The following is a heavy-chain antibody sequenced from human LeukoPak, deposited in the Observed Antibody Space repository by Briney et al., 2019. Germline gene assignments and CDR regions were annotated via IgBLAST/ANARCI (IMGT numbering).Heavy chain of an antibody. CDR2: ITPYNGDT. CDR3: ARSVQLDPWGAFDI. D-gene: IGHD1-1*01. Sequence: GASVKVSCKASGYTFTTYGFSWVRQAPGQGLEWVGWITPYNGDTNYAQKLQGRVTMTTDTSTRTAYMELRSLRSDDTAVYYCARSVQLDPWGAFDIWGQGTMVIVCS. V-gene: IGHV1-18*01. CDR1: GYTFTTYG. J-gene: IGHJ3*02.